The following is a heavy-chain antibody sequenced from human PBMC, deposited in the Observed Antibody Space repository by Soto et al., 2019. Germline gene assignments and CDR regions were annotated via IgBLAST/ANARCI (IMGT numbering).Heavy chain of an antibody. D-gene: IGHD2-15*01. V-gene: IGHV3-30*18. Sequence: QVQLVESGGGVVQPGRSLRLSCAASGFTFSSYGMHWVRQAPGKGLEWVAVKSYDGSNKYYADSVKGRFTISRDNSKNXLYLQMNSLRAEDTAVYYCAKDLGRIGYYYYGMDVWGQGTTVTVSS. CDR3: AKDLGRIGYYYYGMDV. J-gene: IGHJ6*02. CDR1: GFTFSSYG. CDR2: KSYDGSNK.